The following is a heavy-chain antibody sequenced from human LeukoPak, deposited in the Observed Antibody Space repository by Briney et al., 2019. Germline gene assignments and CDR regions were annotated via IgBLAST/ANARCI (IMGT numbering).Heavy chain of an antibody. Sequence: PGGSLRLSCAASGFTFSSYAMHWVRQVPGKGLEWVAVISYDGSNKYYADSVKGRFTISRDNSKNTLYLQMNSLRAEDTAVYFCAKSQDGGRLFHFDYWGQGTLVTVSS. V-gene: IGHV3-30-3*02. D-gene: IGHD1-26*01. CDR2: ISYDGSNK. J-gene: IGHJ4*02. CDR3: AKSQDGGRLFHFDY. CDR1: GFTFSSYA.